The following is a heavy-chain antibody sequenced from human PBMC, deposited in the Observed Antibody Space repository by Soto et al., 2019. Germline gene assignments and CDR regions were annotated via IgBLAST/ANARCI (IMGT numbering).Heavy chain of an antibody. D-gene: IGHD6-13*01. CDR2: IYYSGST. CDR3: AGGYSSSWYYFDY. V-gene: IGHV4-59*01. CDR1: GGSISSYY. J-gene: IGHJ4*02. Sequence: SETLSLTCTVSGGSISSYYWSWIRQPPGKGLEWIGYIYYSGSTNYNPSLKSRVTISVDTSKSQFSLKLSSVTAADTAVYYCAGGYSSSWYYFDYWGQGPLVTVSS.